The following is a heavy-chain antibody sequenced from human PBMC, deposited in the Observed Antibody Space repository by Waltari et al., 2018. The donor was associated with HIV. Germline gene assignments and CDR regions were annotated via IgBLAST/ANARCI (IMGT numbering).Heavy chain of an antibody. CDR1: GFTFSSYD. Sequence: EVQLVESGGGLVQPGGSLRLPCAASGFTFSSYDLHWVRQATGKGLEWVSAIGTAGDTYYPGSVKGRFTISRENAKNSLYLQMNSLRAGDTAVYYCARGRGYYDSSGLDQLGGYYFDYWGQGTLVTVSS. CDR3: ARGRGYYDSSGLDQLGGYYFDY. V-gene: IGHV3-13*01. D-gene: IGHD3-22*01. CDR2: IGTAGDT. J-gene: IGHJ4*02.